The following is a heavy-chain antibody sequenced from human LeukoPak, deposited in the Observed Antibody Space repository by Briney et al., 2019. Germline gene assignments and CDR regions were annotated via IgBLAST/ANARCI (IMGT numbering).Heavy chain of an antibody. D-gene: IGHD4-23*01. J-gene: IGHJ6*03. Sequence: GGSLRLSCAASGFTLSSYAMSWVRQAPRKGLEWVSAISGSGGSTYYADSVKGRFTISRDNSKNTLYLQMNSLRAEDTAVYYCVKDYYGGNPVYMNVWGKGTTVTVSS. CDR2: ISGSGGST. CDR3: VKDYYGGNPVYMNV. CDR1: GFTLSSYA. V-gene: IGHV3-23*01.